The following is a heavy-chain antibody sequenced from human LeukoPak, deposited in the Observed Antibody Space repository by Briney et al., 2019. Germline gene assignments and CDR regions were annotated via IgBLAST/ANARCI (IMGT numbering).Heavy chain of an antibody. CDR2: ITWNGGST. CDR3: AKDSAAAGNYFDY. CDR1: GFTFDDYS. J-gene: IGHJ4*02. D-gene: IGHD6-13*01. V-gene: IGHV3-43*01. Sequence: GGSLRLSCAASGFTFDDYSMHWVRHTPGKGLEWVSLITWNGGSTFYADSVQGRFTISRDNSRNSLFLQMNSLRTDDTAFYYCAKDSAAAGNYFDYWGQGTLVTVSS.